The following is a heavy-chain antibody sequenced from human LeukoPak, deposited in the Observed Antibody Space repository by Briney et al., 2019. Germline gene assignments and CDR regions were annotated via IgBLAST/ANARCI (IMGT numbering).Heavy chain of an antibody. CDR3: ASLLWTVRGRVRGVITSWRFDP. CDR1: GGYISSSSYY. Sequence: PTETLSLTCPIPGGYISSSSYYRGWIRQPPGKRLEGIGSIYKSASTYYNPSLKRRVTISVDTSKNQFSLMLSSVTAAGTAVYYCASLLWTVRGRVRGVITSWRFDPWGQGTLVTVSS. CDR2: IYKSAST. V-gene: IGHV4-39*01. D-gene: IGHD3-10*01. J-gene: IGHJ5*02.